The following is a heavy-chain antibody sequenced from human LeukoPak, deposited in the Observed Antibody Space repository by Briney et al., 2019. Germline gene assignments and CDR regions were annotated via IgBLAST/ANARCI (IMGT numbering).Heavy chain of an antibody. V-gene: IGHV3-23*01. J-gene: IGHJ4*02. Sequence: PGGSLRLSCAASGFTFRSYAMSWVRQAPGKGLEWVLAISGSGTSTYYADSVKGRFTISRDNSKNTLYLQMNSLRAEDTAVYYCEGTYYYYSSDDYWGQGTLVTVSS. CDR1: GFTFRSYA. CDR3: EGTYYYYSSDDY. CDR2: ISGSGTST. D-gene: IGHD3-22*01.